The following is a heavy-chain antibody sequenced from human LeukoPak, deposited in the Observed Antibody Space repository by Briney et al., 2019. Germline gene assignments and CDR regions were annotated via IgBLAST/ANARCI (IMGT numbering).Heavy chain of an antibody. D-gene: IGHD1-26*01. V-gene: IGHV3-21*01. Sequence: GGSLRLSCAASGFTFSSYSMNWVRQAPGKGLEWVSSISGSSSYIYYADSVKGRFTISRDNAKNSLYLQMNSLRAEDTAVYYCARDYLGDVLDYWGQGTLVTVSS. CDR2: ISGSSSYI. CDR1: GFTFSSYS. CDR3: ARDYLGDVLDY. J-gene: IGHJ4*02.